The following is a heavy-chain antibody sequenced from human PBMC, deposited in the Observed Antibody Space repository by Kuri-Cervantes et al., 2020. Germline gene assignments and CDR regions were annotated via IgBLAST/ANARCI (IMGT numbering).Heavy chain of an antibody. V-gene: IGHV3-49*04. J-gene: IGHJ4*02. CDR3: VRVGRDSYGPLGYFDY. CDR2: IRKKIDGATT. Sequence: GESLKISCRGSGFSFGEYVMSWVRQAPGKGLEWIGFIRKKIDGATTEYAASVRGRFSISRDDSKSTAYLQMNSLKTGDTAVYYCVRVGRDSYGPLGYFDYWGQGTLVTVSS. D-gene: IGHD5-18*01. CDR1: GFSFGEYV.